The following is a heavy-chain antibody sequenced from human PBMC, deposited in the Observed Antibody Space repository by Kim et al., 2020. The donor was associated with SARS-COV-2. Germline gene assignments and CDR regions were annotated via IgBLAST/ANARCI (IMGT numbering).Heavy chain of an antibody. D-gene: IGHD5-12*01. J-gene: IGHJ3*02. Sequence: GGSLRLSCAASGFTVSSNYMSWVRQAPGKGLEWVSVIYSGGSTYYADSVKGRFTISRHNSKNTLYLQMNSLRAEDMAVYYCARTGRGYSGYDWAFDIWGQGTMVTVSS. CDR3: ARTGRGYSGYDWAFDI. CDR1: GFTVSSNY. V-gene: IGHV3-53*04. CDR2: IYSGGST.